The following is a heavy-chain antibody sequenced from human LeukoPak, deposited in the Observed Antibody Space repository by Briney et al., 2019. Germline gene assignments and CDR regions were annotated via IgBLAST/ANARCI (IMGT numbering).Heavy chain of an antibody. CDR3: ARKHPDYYDSSGYYFDY. V-gene: IGHV1-46*01. CDR1: GYTFTSYY. CDR2: INPSGGST. J-gene: IGHJ4*02. Sequence: GASVKVSCKASGYTFTSYYMHWVRQAPGQGLEWMGIINPSGGSTSYAQKFQGRVTMTRDTSTSTVYMELSSLRSEDTAVYYCARKHPDYYDSSGYYFDYWGQGTLVTVSS. D-gene: IGHD3-22*01.